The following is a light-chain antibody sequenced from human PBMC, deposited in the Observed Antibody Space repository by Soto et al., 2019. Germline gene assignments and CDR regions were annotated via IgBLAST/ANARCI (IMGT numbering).Light chain of an antibody. Sequence: QSVLTQPASVSGSPGQSITISCTGTSSDVGGYNSVSWYQQHPGKAPKLMVYDVSIRPSGVSNRFSGSKSGNTASLTISGLQAEDEADYYCSSYTSSTTLVFGGGTKVTVL. CDR2: DVS. V-gene: IGLV2-14*03. CDR3: SSYTSSTTLV. CDR1: SSDVGGYNS. J-gene: IGLJ2*01.